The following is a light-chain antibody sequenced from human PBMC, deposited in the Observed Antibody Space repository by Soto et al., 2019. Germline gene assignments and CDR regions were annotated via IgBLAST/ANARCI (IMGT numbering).Light chain of an antibody. Sequence: DIPLTQSPSSLSATVGGRVTITCRASQSISTFLNWYQQIPGKVPKLLIYAASTLHSGVPSRFSGSGSGTDFTLTIDSLQPEDFATYYCQPSSSTPRTFGQGTK. J-gene: IGKJ1*01. CDR1: QSISTF. V-gene: IGKV1-39*01. CDR2: AAS. CDR3: QPSSSTPRT.